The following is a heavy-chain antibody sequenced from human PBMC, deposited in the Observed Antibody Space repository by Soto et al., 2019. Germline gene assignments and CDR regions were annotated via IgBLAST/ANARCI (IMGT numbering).Heavy chain of an antibody. CDR3: ARGRRLLVGDTLLDD. D-gene: IGHD1-26*01. V-gene: IGHV4-31*03. Sequence: PSETLSLTCTVSGGSISSGGYYWSWIRQHPGRGLKWIGYIYYSGSTYYNPSLKSRVTISVDTSKNQFSLKLSSVTAADTAVYYCARGRRLLVGDTLLDDWGQGTLVTVSS. CDR1: GGSISSGGYY. CDR2: IYYSGST. J-gene: IGHJ4*02.